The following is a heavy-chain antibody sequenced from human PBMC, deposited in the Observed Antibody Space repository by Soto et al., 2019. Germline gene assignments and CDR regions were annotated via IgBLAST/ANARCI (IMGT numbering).Heavy chain of an antibody. Sequence: QVQLQESGPGLVKPSETLSLTCDVSGGSVSSGGYYWSWIRQPPGKGLEWIGYIHYNGNTNYNPSLESRVTVSVDTSKNQFSLKLSSVTAADTAVYYCVSDDRRWGGQSPRKNWFDPWGQGTLVTVSS. CDR1: GGSVSSGGYY. D-gene: IGHD1-26*01. CDR2: IHYNGNT. J-gene: IGHJ5*02. CDR3: VSDDRRWGGQSPRKNWFDP. V-gene: IGHV4-61*08.